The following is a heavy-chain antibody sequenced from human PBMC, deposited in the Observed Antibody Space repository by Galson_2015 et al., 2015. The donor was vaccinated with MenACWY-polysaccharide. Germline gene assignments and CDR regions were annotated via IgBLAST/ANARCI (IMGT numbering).Heavy chain of an antibody. V-gene: IGHV3-66*02. CDR1: GFTVSTNY. CDR3: ARGRPDYGDYPY. Sequence: SLRLSCAASGFTVSTNYMSWVRQAPGEGLEWVSVIYRGGSTNYADSVKGRFTISRDNSKNTLYLQMNSLRGEDTAVYYCARGRPDYGDYPYWGQGTLVTVSS. J-gene: IGHJ4*02. CDR2: IYRGGST. D-gene: IGHD4-17*01.